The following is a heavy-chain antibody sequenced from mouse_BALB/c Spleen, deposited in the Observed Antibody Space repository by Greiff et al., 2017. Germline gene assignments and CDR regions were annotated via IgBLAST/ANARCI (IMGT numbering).Heavy chain of an antibody. CDR3: AREGDYDYDAWFAY. CDR1: GYAFTNYL. D-gene: IGHD2-4*01. J-gene: IGHJ3*01. Sequence: QVQLQQSGAELVRPGTSVKVSCKASGYAFTNYLIEWVKQRPGQGLEWIGVINPGSGGTNYNEKFKGKATLTADKSSSTAYMQLSSLTSDDSAVYFCAREGDYDYDAWFAYWGQGTLVTVSA. CDR2: INPGSGGT. V-gene: IGHV1-54*01.